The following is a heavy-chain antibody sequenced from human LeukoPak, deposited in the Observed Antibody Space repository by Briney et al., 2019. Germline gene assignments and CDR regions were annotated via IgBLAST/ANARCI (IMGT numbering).Heavy chain of an antibody. CDR3: ARASTVVNYYFDY. V-gene: IGHV1-69*13. D-gene: IGHD4-23*01. CDR1: GYTFTSYG. CDR2: IIPIFGTA. J-gene: IGHJ4*02. Sequence: SVKVSCKASGYTFTSYGISWVRQAPGQGLEWMGGIIPIFGTANYAQKFQGRVTITADESTSTAYMELSSLRSEDTAVYYCARASTVVNYYFDYWGQGTLVTVSS.